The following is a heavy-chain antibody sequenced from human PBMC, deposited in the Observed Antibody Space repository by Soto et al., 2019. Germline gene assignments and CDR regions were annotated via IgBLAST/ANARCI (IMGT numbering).Heavy chain of an antibody. D-gene: IGHD5-18*01. CDR2: ISDDGASI. V-gene: IGHV3-48*03. J-gene: IGHJ4*02. CDR1: GFSFSSFA. CDR3: ARENSVQAWLHHFDQ. Sequence: PXGSLRLSCEASGFSFSSFAMNWVRQAPGRGLEWVSYISDDGASIYYADSLKGRFTISRDNAKNSLSLQMNNLRAEDTAVYYCARENSVQAWLHHFDQWGLGTLVTVSS.